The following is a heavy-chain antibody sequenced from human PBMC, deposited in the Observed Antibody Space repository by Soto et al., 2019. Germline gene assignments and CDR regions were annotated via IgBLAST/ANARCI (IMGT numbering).Heavy chain of an antibody. J-gene: IGHJ4*02. CDR3: VRGPGEDYYDSSGYYRYFDY. V-gene: IGHV3-21*01. D-gene: IGHD3-22*01. Sequence: GGSLRLSCAASGFTFSSYSMNWVRQAPGKGLEWVSSISSSSSYIYYADSVKGRFTISRDNAKNSLYLQMNSLRAEDTAVYYCVRGPGEDYYDSSGYYRYFDYWGPGTLVTVSS. CDR1: GFTFSSYS. CDR2: ISSSSSYI.